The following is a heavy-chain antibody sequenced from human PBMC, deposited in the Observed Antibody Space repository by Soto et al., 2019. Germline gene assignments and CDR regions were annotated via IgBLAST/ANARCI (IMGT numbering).Heavy chain of an antibody. CDR1: GGSFSGYY. CDR3: AARYSSSWYVTLGFDY. D-gene: IGHD6-13*01. CDR2: INHSGST. V-gene: IGHV4-34*01. Sequence: SETLSLTCAVYGGSFSGYYWSWIRQPPGKGLEWIGEINHSGSTNYNPSLKSRVTISVDTSKNQFSLKLSSVTAADTAVYYCAARYSSSWYVTLGFDYWGQGTLVTVSS. J-gene: IGHJ4*02.